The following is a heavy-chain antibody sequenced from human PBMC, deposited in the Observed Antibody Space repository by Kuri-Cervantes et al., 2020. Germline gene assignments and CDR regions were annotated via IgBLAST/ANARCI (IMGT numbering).Heavy chain of an antibody. CDR3: ASIGGDFDC. J-gene: IGHJ4*02. D-gene: IGHD3-10*01. V-gene: IGHV3-43D*04. CDR2: ISWDGGST. Sequence: EGSLRLSCAASGFTFDDYAMHWVRQAPGKGLEWVSLISWDGGSTYYADSVKGRFTISRDNSKNSLYLQMNSLRAEDTAVYYCASIGGDFDCWGQGTLVTISS. CDR1: GFTFDDYA.